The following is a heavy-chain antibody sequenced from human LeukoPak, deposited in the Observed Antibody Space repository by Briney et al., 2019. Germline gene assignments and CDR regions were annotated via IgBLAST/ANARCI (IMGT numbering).Heavy chain of an antibody. D-gene: IGHD5-24*01. V-gene: IGHV4-39*01. Sequence: SETLSLTCTVSGGSVSGGSYYWSWIRQPPGKGLEWIASINYSGTTYYNPSLKSRVTISEDRSKNQFSLKLSSVTAADTAVYYCARLRDGRWLLEYWGQGTLVTVSS. CDR1: GGSVSGGSYY. CDR2: INYSGTT. CDR3: ARLRDGRWLLEY. J-gene: IGHJ4*02.